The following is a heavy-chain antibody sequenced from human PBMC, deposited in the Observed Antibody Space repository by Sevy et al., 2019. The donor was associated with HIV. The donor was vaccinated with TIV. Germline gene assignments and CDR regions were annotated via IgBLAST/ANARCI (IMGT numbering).Heavy chain of an antibody. D-gene: IGHD3-16*01. V-gene: IGHV1-2*02. CDR3: ARGGLFSPGYYFAY. CDR2: INPNSGGSGDT. Sequence: ASVKVSCQTSTSSFTAFYLHWLRQAPGQGLEWMGWINPNSGGSGDTNYAQKFQGRLTMTSDASSSTAYMELTRLRSDDTAVYYCARGGLFSPGYYFAYWGQGTLVTVSS. J-gene: IGHJ4*02. CDR1: TSSFTAFY.